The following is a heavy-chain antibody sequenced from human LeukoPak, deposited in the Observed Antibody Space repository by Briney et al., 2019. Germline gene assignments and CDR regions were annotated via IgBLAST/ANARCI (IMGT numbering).Heavy chain of an antibody. V-gene: IGHV5-51*01. CDR1: GNCFSNYW. D-gene: IGHD2/OR15-2a*01. Sequence: GESLKISCKGSGNCFSNYWIGWVRQMPGKDLEWMGIIYPGDSDTRYSPSFQGQVSISVDKSITTAYLQWSSLKASDTAIYYCARHDTLPSALDYWGQGTLVTVSS. CDR2: IYPGDSDT. CDR3: ARHDTLPSALDY. J-gene: IGHJ4*02.